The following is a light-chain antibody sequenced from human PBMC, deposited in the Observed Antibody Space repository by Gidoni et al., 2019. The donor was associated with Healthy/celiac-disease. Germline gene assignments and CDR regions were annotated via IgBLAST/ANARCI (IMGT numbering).Light chain of an antibody. Sequence: IQMTQSPSSLSASVGDRVTITCRASQSISSYLNWYQQKPGKAPKLLIYAASRLQSGVPSRFSGGGAGADFTLTISRLQPEDFATYYCQQSYSTPRTFGQGTKLEIK. CDR1: QSISSY. CDR3: QQSYSTPRT. V-gene: IGKV1-39*01. CDR2: AAS. J-gene: IGKJ2*01.